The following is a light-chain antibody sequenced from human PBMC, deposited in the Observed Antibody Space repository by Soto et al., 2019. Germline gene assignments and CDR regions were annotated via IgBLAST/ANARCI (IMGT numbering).Light chain of an antibody. CDR2: QAS. V-gene: IGKV1-5*03. CDR3: QHYNNFPYT. J-gene: IGKJ4*01. Sequence: DIQMTQSPSSVSSSVGDIVTITCRASQTIRPWLAWYQQRPGQAPKLLIYQASSLESGVPSRFSGSGSGTEFTLTISSLQPDDFATYYCQHYNNFPYTFGGGTKVDI. CDR1: QTIRPW.